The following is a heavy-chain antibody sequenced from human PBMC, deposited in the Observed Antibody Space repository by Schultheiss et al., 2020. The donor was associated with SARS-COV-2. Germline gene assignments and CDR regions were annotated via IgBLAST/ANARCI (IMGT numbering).Heavy chain of an antibody. Sequence: GGSLRLSCAASGFTFSSYAMSWVRQAPGKGLEWVSGISGSGGNTYYADSVKGRFTISRDNSKNTLYLQMNSLRAEDTAVYYCARDVFVGIAEGIGYYFDYWGQGTLVTVSS. CDR1: GFTFSSYA. V-gene: IGHV3-23*01. D-gene: IGHD6-13*01. CDR3: ARDVFVGIAEGIGYYFDY. J-gene: IGHJ4*02. CDR2: ISGSGGNT.